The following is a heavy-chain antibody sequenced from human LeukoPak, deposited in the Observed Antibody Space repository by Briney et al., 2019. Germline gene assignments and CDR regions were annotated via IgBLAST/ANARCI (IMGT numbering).Heavy chain of an antibody. J-gene: IGHJ4*02. Sequence: SETLSLTCTVSGGSISSYCWSWIRQPAGKGLEWIGRIHTSGSTNYNPSLRSRVTMSVDTSKNQFSLKLSSVTAADTAVYYCARDRYYYDSSGSPFDYWGQGTLVTVSS. V-gene: IGHV4-4*07. CDR1: GGSISSYC. D-gene: IGHD3-22*01. CDR3: ARDRYYYDSSGSPFDY. CDR2: IHTSGST.